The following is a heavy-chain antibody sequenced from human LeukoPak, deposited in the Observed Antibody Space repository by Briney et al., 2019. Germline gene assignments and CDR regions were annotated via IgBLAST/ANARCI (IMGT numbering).Heavy chain of an antibody. CDR3: ARDLGVYSYGFDY. CDR1: GYTFTGYY. Sequence: ASVKVSCKASGYTFTGYYMHWVRQAPGQGLEWMGWINPNSGGTNYAQKFQGRVTMTRDTSISTAYMELSRLRSDDTAVYYCARDLGVYSYGFDYWGQGTLVTVSS. J-gene: IGHJ4*02. V-gene: IGHV1-2*02. CDR2: INPNSGGT. D-gene: IGHD5-18*01.